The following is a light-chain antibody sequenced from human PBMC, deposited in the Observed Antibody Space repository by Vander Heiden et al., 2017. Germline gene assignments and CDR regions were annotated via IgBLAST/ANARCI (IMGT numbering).Light chain of an antibody. CDR3: HQTTSIPRT. Sequence: IQMTQSPSSVSASVGDRVTITCRASQCISNYLAWYQQKPGKAPNLLIYAASSLQRGVPSRFSGSGSGTDFTLTISSLQPEDAATYYCHQTTSIPRTFGLGTKVEIK. CDR2: AAS. J-gene: IGKJ1*01. CDR1: QCISNY. V-gene: IGKV1-39*01.